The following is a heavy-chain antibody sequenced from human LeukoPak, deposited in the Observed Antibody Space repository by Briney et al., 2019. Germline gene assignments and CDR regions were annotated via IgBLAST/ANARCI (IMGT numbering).Heavy chain of an antibody. D-gene: IGHD6-13*01. V-gene: IGHV3-30*18. CDR1: GFTFSSYG. Sequence: GRSLRLSCAASGFTFSSYGMHWVRQAPGKGLEWVAVISYDGSNKYYADSVKGRFTISRDNSKNTLYLQMNSLRAEDTAVYYCAKNRGALAAADKRRYFDYWGQGTLVTVSS. J-gene: IGHJ4*02. CDR3: AKNRGALAAADKRRYFDY. CDR2: ISYDGSNK.